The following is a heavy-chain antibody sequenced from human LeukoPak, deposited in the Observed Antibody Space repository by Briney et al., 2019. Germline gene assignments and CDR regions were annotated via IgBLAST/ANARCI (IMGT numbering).Heavy chain of an antibody. D-gene: IGHD3-16*02. J-gene: IGHJ4*02. CDR2: ISYDGSNK. V-gene: IGHV3-30*03. Sequence: GSLRLSCAASGFTFSSYGMHWVRQAPGKGLEWVAVISYDGSNKYYADSVKGRFTISRDNSKNTLYLQMNSLRAEDTAVYYCAREGRFMITFGGVIEGVFDYWGQGTLVTVSS. CDR3: AREGRFMITFGGVIEGVFDY. CDR1: GFTFSSYG.